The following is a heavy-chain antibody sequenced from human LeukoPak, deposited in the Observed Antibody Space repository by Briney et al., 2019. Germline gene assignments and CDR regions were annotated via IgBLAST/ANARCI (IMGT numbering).Heavy chain of an antibody. CDR1: GGSISSFY. CDR3: AREVVIAATYDY. D-gene: IGHD2-15*01. CDR2: IYSSGNT. V-gene: IGHV4-4*07. J-gene: IGHJ4*02. Sequence: PSETLSLTCTVSGGSISSFYWSWIRQPAGKGLEWIGRIYSSGNTNYNPSLKSRVTMSVDTSKYQFSLKLSSVTAADTAVYYCAREVVIAATYDYWGQGTLVTVSS.